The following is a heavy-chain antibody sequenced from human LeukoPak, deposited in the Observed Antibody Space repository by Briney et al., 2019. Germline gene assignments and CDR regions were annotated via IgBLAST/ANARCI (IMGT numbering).Heavy chain of an antibody. CDR1: GFTFSRYA. D-gene: IGHD4-23*01. J-gene: IGHJ4*02. CDR3: ARNYGGNYLYYFDY. Sequence: GGSLRLSCEVSGFTFSRYAMSWVRQAPGKGLEWVSTISSTAATTYYADSVKGRFTISRDNSKNKLYLQMNSLKADDTAVHYCARNYGGNYLYYFDYWGQGTLVTVSS. CDR2: ISSTAATT. V-gene: IGHV3-23*01.